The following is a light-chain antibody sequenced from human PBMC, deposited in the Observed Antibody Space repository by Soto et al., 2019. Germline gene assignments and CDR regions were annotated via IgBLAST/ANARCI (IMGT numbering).Light chain of an antibody. V-gene: IGKV1-12*01. CDR1: RGIGDR. CDR3: LQVSSFPRT. J-gene: IGKJ1*01. Sequence: DIQMRQSPSSLSAVVGDRVTITWRASRGIGDRLAWFQQKPGKATQFLIQTASNLQSGVPSRFSGSGSGTEFILSINSLQPEDIATYYCLQVSSFPRTFGQGTKVDSK. CDR2: TAS.